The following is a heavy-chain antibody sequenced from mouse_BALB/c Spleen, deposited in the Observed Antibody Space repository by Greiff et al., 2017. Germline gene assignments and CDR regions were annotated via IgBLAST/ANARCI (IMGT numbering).Heavy chain of an antibody. CDR1: GFTFSSYA. CDR2: ISSGGST. CDR3: ARRDLIYWYFDV. D-gene: IGHD2-4*01. J-gene: IGHJ1*01. V-gene: IGHV5-6-5*01. Sequence: RVESGGGLVKPGGSLKLPCAAPGFTFSSYAMSWVRQTPEKRLEWVASISSGGSTYYPDSVKGRFTISRDNARNILYLQMSSLRSEDTAMYYCARRDLIYWYFDVWGAGTTVTVSS.